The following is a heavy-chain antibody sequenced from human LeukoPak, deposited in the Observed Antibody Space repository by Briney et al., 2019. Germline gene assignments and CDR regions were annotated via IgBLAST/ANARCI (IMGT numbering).Heavy chain of an antibody. V-gene: IGHV3-23*01. CDR3: AKENVLAWLLNLFFDY. CDR2: ISGSGGST. CDR1: GFTFSSYA. D-gene: IGHD3-3*01. J-gene: IGHJ4*02. Sequence: PGGSLRLSCATSGFTFSSYAMSWVRQAPGRGLEWVSGISGSGGSTYYADSVKGRFTISRDNSKNTLYLQMNSLRAEDTAIYYCAKENVLAWLLNLFFDYWGQGTLVTVSS.